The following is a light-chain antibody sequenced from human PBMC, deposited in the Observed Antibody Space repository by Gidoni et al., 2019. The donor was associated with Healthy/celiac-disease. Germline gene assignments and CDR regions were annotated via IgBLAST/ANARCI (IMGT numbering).Light chain of an antibody. CDR2: GNS. Sequence: QSVLTQPPSVSGAPGQRVTISCTGSSSNIGAGYDVHWYQPLPGTAPKLLIYGNSNRPSGVPDRFSGSKSGTSASLAITGLQAEDEADYYCQSYDSSLSAQDVVFGGGTKLTVL. V-gene: IGLV1-40*01. J-gene: IGLJ2*01. CDR1: SSNIGAGYD. CDR3: QSYDSSLSAQDVV.